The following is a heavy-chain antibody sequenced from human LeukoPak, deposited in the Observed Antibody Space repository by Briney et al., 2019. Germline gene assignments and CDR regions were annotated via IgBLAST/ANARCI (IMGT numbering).Heavy chain of an antibody. V-gene: IGHV3-11*01. Sequence: GGSLRLSCAASGFTFSDYYMSWIRQAPGKGLEWVSYISSSGGTIYFADSVKDRFTISRDNAKNSLDLQMDSLRAEDTAIYYCARAAVVTSPFDYWGQGTLVTVSS. CDR2: ISSSGGTI. D-gene: IGHD4-23*01. CDR3: ARAAVVTSPFDY. J-gene: IGHJ4*02. CDR1: GFTFSDYY.